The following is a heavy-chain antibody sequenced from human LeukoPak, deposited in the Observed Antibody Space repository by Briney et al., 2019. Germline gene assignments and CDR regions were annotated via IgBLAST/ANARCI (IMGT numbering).Heavy chain of an antibody. V-gene: IGHV3-23*01. J-gene: IGHJ4*02. CDR3: AKDRTLVGAPNGY. CDR2: ISGSGGRT. Sequence: GGSLRLSCEASGFIFSSHAMTWVRQAPGKGLEWVSAISGSGGRTDYADSVEGRFTISRDNSKNTLYLQMNSLRAEDTAIYYCAKDRTLVGAPNGYWGQGTLVTVSS. D-gene: IGHD1-26*01. CDR1: GFIFSSHA.